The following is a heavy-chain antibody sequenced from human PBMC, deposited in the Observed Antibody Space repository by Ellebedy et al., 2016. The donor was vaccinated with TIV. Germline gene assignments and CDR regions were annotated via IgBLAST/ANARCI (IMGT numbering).Heavy chain of an antibody. CDR1: GASFSGSY. D-gene: IGHD3-9*01. Sequence: MPSEALSLTCGVSGASFSGSYWSYIRQTPGKGLEWIGEINLSGSPNYNPSLRGRVTMSLDTSKNHFSLNLTPVTAADTAVYYCATAVRNDWSLSLWGQGTQVTVSS. J-gene: IGHJ4*02. V-gene: IGHV4-34*01. CDR3: ATAVRNDWSLSL. CDR2: INLSGSP.